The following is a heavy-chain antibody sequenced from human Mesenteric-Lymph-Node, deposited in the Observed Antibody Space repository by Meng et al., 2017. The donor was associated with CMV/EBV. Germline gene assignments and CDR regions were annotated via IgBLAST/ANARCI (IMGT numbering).Heavy chain of an antibody. CDR3: ARAPRVGARHYFDY. V-gene: IGHV4-38-2*02. J-gene: IGHJ4*02. Sequence: SETLSLTCSVSSYSISRGYYWGWIRQPPGKGLEWIGSIYHTGNTHYNPSLTSRVTIAVDTSKNQFSLELSSVTAADTAVYYCARAPRVGARHYFDYWGQGTLVTVSS. D-gene: IGHD1-26*01. CDR1: SYSISRGYY. CDR2: IYHTGNT.